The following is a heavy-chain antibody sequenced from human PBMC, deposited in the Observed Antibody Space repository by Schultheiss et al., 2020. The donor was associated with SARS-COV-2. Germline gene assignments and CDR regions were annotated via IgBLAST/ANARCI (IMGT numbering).Heavy chain of an antibody. D-gene: IGHD3-10*01. J-gene: IGHJ4*02. CDR1: GFTFSSYW. Sequence: GGSLRLSCAASGFTFSSYWMYWVRQAPGKGLVWVSRIKSDGTGIIYADSVKGRFTISRDNAKDTLYLQMNSLRAEDTAVYYCARAPMVRGVLFNFDYWGQGTLVTVSS. V-gene: IGHV3-74*01. CDR2: IKSDGTGI. CDR3: ARAPMVRGVLFNFDY.